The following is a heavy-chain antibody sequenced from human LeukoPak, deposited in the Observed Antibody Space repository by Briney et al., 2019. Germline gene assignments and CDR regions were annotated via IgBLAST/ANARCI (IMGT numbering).Heavy chain of an antibody. CDR2: ISNSGNSI. D-gene: IGHD6-13*01. CDR1: GFTFSSSN. V-gene: IGHV3-48*03. Sequence: GGSLRLSCEASGFTFSSSNMNWVRQAPGKGLEWVSYISNSGNSIFYADSVKGRFTISRDNDKNSLYLQISSLKAEDTAIYYCARDRTAAEGMPYYFDYWGQGTLITVSS. CDR3: ARDRTAAEGMPYYFDY. J-gene: IGHJ4*02.